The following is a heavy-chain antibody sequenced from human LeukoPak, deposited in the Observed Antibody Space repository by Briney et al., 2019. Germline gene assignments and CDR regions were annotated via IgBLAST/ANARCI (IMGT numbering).Heavy chain of an antibody. Sequence: PSETLSLTCTVSGGSISSYYWSWIRQPPGKGLEWVSAINDDTPYYTDSVKGRFTVSRDNSRDTLYLHLNSLRAEDTAVYYCARVDFEWELPPDHNYYYYMDVWGKGTTVTVSS. V-gene: IGHV3-53*01. J-gene: IGHJ6*03. CDR2: INDDTP. CDR3: ARVDFEWELPPDHNYYYYMDV. CDR1: GGSISSYY. D-gene: IGHD1-26*01.